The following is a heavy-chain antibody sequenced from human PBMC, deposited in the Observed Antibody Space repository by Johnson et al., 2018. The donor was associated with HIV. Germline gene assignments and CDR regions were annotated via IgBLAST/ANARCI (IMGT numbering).Heavy chain of an antibody. D-gene: IGHD3-10*01. CDR2: ISYDGINK. Sequence: QVQLVESGGGVVQPERSLRLSCAASGFTFSSSGMLWVRQAPGKGLEWVAIISYDGINKYYADSVKDRFTISRDNSKNTLYLQMNSLRAEDTAVYYCAKDQGWFGEFMNAFDIWGQGTMVTVSS. CDR3: AKDQGWFGEFMNAFDI. V-gene: IGHV3-30*19. J-gene: IGHJ3*02. CDR1: GFTFSSSG.